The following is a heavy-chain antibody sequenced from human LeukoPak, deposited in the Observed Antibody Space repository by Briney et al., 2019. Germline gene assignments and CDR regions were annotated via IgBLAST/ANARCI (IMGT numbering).Heavy chain of an antibody. Sequence: GSLRLSCAASGFTFSSYSMNWVRQAPGKGLEWVSSISSSSSYIYYADSVKGRFTISRDNAKNSLYLQMNSLRAEDTAVYYCARGSQLHYSPEENWFGPWGQGTLVTVSS. CDR1: GFTFSSYS. D-gene: IGHD5-18*01. J-gene: IGHJ5*02. CDR3: ARGSQLHYSPEENWFGP. V-gene: IGHV3-21*01. CDR2: ISSSSSYI.